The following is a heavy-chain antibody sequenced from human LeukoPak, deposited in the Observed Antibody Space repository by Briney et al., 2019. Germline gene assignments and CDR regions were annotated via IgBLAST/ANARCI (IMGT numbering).Heavy chain of an antibody. J-gene: IGHJ4*02. Sequence: GASVKVSCKASGYTFTGYYMHWVRQAPGQGLEWMGWINPNSGGTNYAQKFQGRVTMTRDTSISTAYMELSRLRSDDTGVYYCARASSGSSTHFYGYWGQGTLVTVSS. D-gene: IGHD2-2*01. CDR3: ARASSGSSTHFYGY. CDR2: INPNSGGT. CDR1: GYTFTGYY. V-gene: IGHV1-2*02.